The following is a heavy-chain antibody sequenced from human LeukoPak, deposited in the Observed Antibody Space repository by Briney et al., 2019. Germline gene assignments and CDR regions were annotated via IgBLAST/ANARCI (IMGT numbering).Heavy chain of an antibody. Sequence: GESLKISCKGSGNSFASYWIGWVRQMPGKGLEWMGIIYVGDSDTRYSQSFEGQVTISADKSISTAYLQWSSLKASDTAMYYCAKLGGGAVSGAGNWFDPWGQGTLVTVSS. CDR3: AKLGGGAVSGAGNWFDP. CDR1: GNSFASYW. J-gene: IGHJ5*02. CDR2: IYVGDSDT. V-gene: IGHV5-51*01. D-gene: IGHD6-13*01.